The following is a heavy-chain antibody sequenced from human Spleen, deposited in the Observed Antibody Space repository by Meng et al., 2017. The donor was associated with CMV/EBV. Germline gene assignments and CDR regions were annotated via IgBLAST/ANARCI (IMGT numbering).Heavy chain of an antibody. CDR1: GFTFDDYT. CDR3: TKGTPYDYWSGYAGYYYALDV. D-gene: IGHD3/OR15-3a*01. J-gene: IGHJ6*02. CDR2: ISWNGGTT. V-gene: IGHV3-43*01. Sequence: GGSLRLSCAASGFTFDDYTMHWVRQRPGKGLEWVSHISWNGGTTNYADSVRGRFIISRDSSKNSLYLQMDSLRSEDTALYYCTKGTPYDYWSGYAGYYYALDVWGQGTTVTVSS.